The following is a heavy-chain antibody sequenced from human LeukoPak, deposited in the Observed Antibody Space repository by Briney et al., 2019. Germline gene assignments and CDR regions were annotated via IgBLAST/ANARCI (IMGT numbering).Heavy chain of an antibody. CDR1: GYTFTGYY. J-gene: IGHJ4*02. Sequence: ASVKVSCKASGYTFTGYYMHWVRQAPGQGLEWMGWISAYNGNTNYAQKLQGRVTMTTDTSTSTAYMELRSLRSDDTAVYYCARDSVAYCGGDCQNFDYWGQGTLVTVSS. CDR2: ISAYNGNT. CDR3: ARDSVAYCGGDCQNFDY. V-gene: IGHV1-18*04. D-gene: IGHD2-21*02.